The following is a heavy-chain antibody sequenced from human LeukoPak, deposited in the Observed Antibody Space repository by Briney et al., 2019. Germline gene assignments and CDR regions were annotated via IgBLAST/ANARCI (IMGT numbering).Heavy chain of an antibody. CDR2: IKSKADGGAT. V-gene: IGHV3-15*01. J-gene: IGHJ4*02. CDR1: GFPFQNAW. CDR3: TTRYYDSSGYGDY. D-gene: IGHD3-22*01. Sequence: GGSLRLSCGASGFPFQNAWMSWVRQAPGKGLDWVGRIKSKADGGATEDAASVKGRFTISRDDSKSIADLQMNSLKTEDTAVYYCTTRYYDSSGYGDYWGQGTLVTVSS.